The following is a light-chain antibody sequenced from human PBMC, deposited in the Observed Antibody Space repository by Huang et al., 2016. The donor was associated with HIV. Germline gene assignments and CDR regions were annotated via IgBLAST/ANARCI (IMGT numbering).Light chain of an antibody. CDR1: QIVFSY. CDR3: QQRSAWPRT. CDR2: DAS. Sequence: EIVLTQSPGTLSLSPGERATLSCRTSQIVFSYLAWYQQRPGQAPRLLIYDASNRATGIPARFSGSGSGTDFTLTISSLEPEDFAVYYCQQRSAWPRTFGQGTKLEIK. J-gene: IGKJ2*01. V-gene: IGKV3-11*01.